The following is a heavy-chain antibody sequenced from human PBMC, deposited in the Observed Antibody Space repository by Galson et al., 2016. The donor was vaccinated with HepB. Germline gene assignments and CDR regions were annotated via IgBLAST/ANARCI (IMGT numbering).Heavy chain of an antibody. D-gene: IGHD5-24*01. V-gene: IGHV3-23*01. J-gene: IGHJ4*02. CDR3: GRGSSGDVYNFGAY. CDR1: GLTLNNFV. CDR2: ISVSGDHV. Sequence: SLRLSCAASGLTLNNFVINWIRQAPGKGLEWVSGISVSGDHVYYADSVKGRLTIHRENSKNTVYLQMNSLRAEDTAVYYCGRGSSGDVYNFGAYWGQGTRVTVSS.